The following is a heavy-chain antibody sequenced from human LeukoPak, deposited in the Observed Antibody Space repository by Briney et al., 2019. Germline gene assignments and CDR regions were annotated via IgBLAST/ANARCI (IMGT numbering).Heavy chain of an antibody. CDR1: GFTVSSNY. Sequence: GGSLRLSCAASGFTVSSNYMSWVRQAPGKGLEWVSVIYSGGSTYYADSVKGRFTISRDNSKNTLYLQMNSLSAEDTAVYYCAREGRAFYDMDVWGQGTTVTVSS. CDR3: AREGRAFYDMDV. J-gene: IGHJ6*02. CDR2: IYSGGST. V-gene: IGHV3-66*01.